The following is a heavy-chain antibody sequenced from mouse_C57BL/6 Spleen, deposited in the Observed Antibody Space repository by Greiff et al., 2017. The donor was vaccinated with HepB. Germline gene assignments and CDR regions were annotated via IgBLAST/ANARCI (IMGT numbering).Heavy chain of an antibody. J-gene: IGHJ1*03. D-gene: IGHD1-1*01. V-gene: IGHV14-4*01. CDR2: IDPENGDT. CDR3: TTKDYGSWYFDV. Sequence: VQLKESGAELVRPGASVKLSCTASGFNIKDDYMHWVKQRPEQGLEWIGWIDPENGDTEYASKFQGKATITADTSSNTAYLQLSSLTSEDTAVYYCTTKDYGSWYFDVWGTGTTVTVSS. CDR1: GFNIKDDY.